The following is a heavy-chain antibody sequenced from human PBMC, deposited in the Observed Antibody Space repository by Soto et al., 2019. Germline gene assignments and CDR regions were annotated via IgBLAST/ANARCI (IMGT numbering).Heavy chain of an antibody. CDR2: IYYGGST. Sequence: PSETLSLTCAVSGGSVSSSQWCTWVRQAPGKGLEWLGNIYYGGSTNYNPSLKSRVTISVDTSKKQFPLKLSSVTAADTAVYYCASRKSSPYFDYWGQGTLVTV. J-gene: IGHJ4*02. D-gene: IGHD3-10*01. CDR3: ASRKSSPYFDY. CDR1: GGSVSSSQW. V-gene: IGHV4-4*02.